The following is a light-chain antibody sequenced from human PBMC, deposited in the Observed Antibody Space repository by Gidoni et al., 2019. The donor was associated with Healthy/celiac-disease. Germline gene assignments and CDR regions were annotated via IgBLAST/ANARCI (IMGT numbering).Light chain of an antibody. J-gene: IGLJ7*01. CDR2: EDT. CDR3: QSYDSSRAV. V-gene: IGLV6-57*01. CDR1: SGSIATNF. Sequence: NFMLTQPHSVSESPGKTVTISCTSSSGSIATNFVHWYQPRPGSSPTTVIYEDTQRPSGVPDRFSGSIDSSSNSAPLTLSGLKTEDEADYYCQSYDSSRAVFGGGTHLTVL.